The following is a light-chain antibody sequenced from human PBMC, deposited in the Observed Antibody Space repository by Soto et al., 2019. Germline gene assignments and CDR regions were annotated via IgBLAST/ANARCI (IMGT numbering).Light chain of an antibody. CDR1: QTVTNH. CDR3: QQRYNSVLT. Sequence: EIVLTQSPATLSLSPGERVTLSCRASQTVTNHLAWYQQKPGQAPRHLIYDASNRAPGIPARSSGSVSGTDFTLTIRSLEPEDRAVYYCQQRYNSVLTFGGSTKVEIK. CDR2: DAS. J-gene: IGKJ4*02. V-gene: IGKV3-11*01.